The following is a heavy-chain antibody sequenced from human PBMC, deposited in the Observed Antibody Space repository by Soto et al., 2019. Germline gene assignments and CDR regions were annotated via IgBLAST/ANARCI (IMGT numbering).Heavy chain of an antibody. CDR3: ARAFDSKGKDYYYYYGMDV. CDR1: GYTFTGYY. D-gene: IGHD3-9*01. V-gene: IGHV1-2*04. J-gene: IGHJ6*02. CDR2: INPNSGGT. Sequence: ASVKVSCKASGYTFTGYYMHCVRQAPGQGLEWMGWINPNSGGTNYAQKFQGWVTMTRDTSISTAYMELSRLRSDDTAVYYCARAFDSKGKDYYYYYGMDVWGQGTTVTVSS.